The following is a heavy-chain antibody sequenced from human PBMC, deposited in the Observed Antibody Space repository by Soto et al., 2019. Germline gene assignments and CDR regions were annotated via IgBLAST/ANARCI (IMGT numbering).Heavy chain of an antibody. J-gene: IGHJ4*02. Sequence: SETLSLTCTVSGGSISSYYWSWIRQPPGKGLEWIVYIYYSGSTNYNPSLKSRVTISVDTSKNLFSLKLSSVTAADTAVYYCARQRYYDILTGYYRFDYWGQGTLVTVSS. D-gene: IGHD3-9*01. CDR3: ARQRYYDILTGYYRFDY. CDR2: IYYSGST. V-gene: IGHV4-59*08. CDR1: GGSISSYY.